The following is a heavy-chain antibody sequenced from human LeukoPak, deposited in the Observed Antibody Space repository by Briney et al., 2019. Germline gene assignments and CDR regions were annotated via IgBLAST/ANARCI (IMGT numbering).Heavy chain of an antibody. CDR2: MNPNSGNT. V-gene: IGHV1-8*03. CDR3: ARGRTYYDFWSGYYAFDI. J-gene: IGHJ3*02. D-gene: IGHD3-3*01. Sequence: ASVKVSCKASGYTFTSYDINWVRQATGQGLEWMGWMNPNSGNTGYAQKFQGRVTITRNTSISTAYMGLSSLRSEDTAVYYCARGRTYYDFWSGYYAFDIWGQGTMVTVSS. CDR1: GYTFTSYD.